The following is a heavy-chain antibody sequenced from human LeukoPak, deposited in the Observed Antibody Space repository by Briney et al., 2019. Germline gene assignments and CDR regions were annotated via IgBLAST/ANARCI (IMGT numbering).Heavy chain of an antibody. CDR3: ARHDYYYYGMDV. CDR2: IYYSGST. CDR1: GGSISTYY. Sequence: SETLSLTCIVSGGSISTYYWSWIRQPPGKGLEWIGYIYYSGSTNYNPSLKSRVTISVDTSKNQFSLKLSSVTAADTAMYYCARHDYYYYGMDVWGQGTTVTVS. J-gene: IGHJ6*02. V-gene: IGHV4-59*08.